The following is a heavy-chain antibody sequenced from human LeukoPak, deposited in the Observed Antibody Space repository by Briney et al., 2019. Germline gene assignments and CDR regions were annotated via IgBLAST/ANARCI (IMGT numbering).Heavy chain of an antibody. D-gene: IGHD2-15*01. CDR1: GGSISSYY. CDR3: ARESYCSGGSCSYGMDV. J-gene: IGHJ6*02. V-gene: IGHV4-59*01. Sequence: SETLSLTCTLSGGSISSYYWSWIRQPPGKGLEWIGYIFYSGSTNYNPSLEGRVTMLVDTSKNQFSLKLSSVTAADTAVYYCARESYCSGGSCSYGMDVWGQGTTVTVSS. CDR2: IFYSGST.